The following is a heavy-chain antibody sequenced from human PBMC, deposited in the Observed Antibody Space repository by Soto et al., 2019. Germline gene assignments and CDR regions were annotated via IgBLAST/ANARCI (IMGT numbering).Heavy chain of an antibody. D-gene: IGHD6-6*01. CDR2: INHSGST. CDR3: SIAAPGMDV. V-gene: IGHV4-34*01. CDR1: GGSFSGYY. J-gene: IGHJ6*02. Sequence: SETLSLTCAVYGGSFSGYYWSWIRQPPGKGLEWIREINHSGSTNYNPSLKSRVTISVDTSKNQFSLKLSSVTAADTAVYYCSIAAPGMDVWGQGTTVTVSS.